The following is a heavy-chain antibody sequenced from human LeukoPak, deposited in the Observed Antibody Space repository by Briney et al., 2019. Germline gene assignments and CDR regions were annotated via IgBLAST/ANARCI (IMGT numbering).Heavy chain of an antibody. D-gene: IGHD3-22*01. CDR2: IYYSGST. J-gene: IGHJ4*02. Sequence: TLSLTCTVSGGSISSGGYYWSWIRQHPGKGLEWIGYIYYSGSTYYNPSLKSRVTISVDTSKNQFSLKLSSVTAADTAVYYCGRDLGSSGYSFDYWGPGTLVTVSS. CDR1: GGSISSGGYY. V-gene: IGHV4-31*03. CDR3: GRDLGSSGYSFDY.